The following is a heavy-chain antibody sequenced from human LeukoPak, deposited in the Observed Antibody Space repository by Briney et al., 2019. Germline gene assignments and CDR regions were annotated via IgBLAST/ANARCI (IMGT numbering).Heavy chain of an antibody. J-gene: IGHJ3*02. Sequence: GGSLRLSCAASGFTFSSYEMSWVRQAAGKGLEWVGYISSSGRTIYYPCSVKGRCTISRENAKISLYVQRNSLRDEDTAVYYCARDGNRAVGAFDIWGQGTMVTVSS. V-gene: IGHV3-48*03. CDR1: GFTFSSYE. CDR2: ISSSGRTI. D-gene: IGHD1-14*01. CDR3: ARDGNRAVGAFDI.